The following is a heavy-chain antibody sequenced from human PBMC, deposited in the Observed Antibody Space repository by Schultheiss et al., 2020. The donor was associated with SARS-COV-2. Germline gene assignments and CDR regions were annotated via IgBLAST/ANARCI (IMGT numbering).Heavy chain of an antibody. CDR2: ISSSGSTI. CDR3: ARDLSGSDSYYGMDV. D-gene: IGHD3-10*01. CDR1: GFTFDDYT. V-gene: IGHV3-48*03. J-gene: IGHJ6*02. Sequence: GGSLRLSCAASGFTFDDYTMHWVRQAPGKGLEWVSYISSSGSTIYYADSVKGRFTISRDNAKNSLYLQMNSLRAEDTAVYYCARDLSGSDSYYGMDVWGQGTTVTVSS.